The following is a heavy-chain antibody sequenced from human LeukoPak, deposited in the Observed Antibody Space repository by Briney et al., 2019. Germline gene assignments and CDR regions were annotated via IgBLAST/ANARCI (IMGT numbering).Heavy chain of an antibody. D-gene: IGHD3-3*01. V-gene: IGHV4-34*01. CDR2: INHSGST. CDR1: GGSFSGYY. J-gene: IGHJ3*02. CDR3: ARTHYDFWRGVADSFDI. Sequence: SEPLSLTCAVYGGSFSGYYWSWLRQPPGKGLEWIGEINHSGSTNYTPSLKSLVTISLDTSKTQFSLKLISVTAADTAVYYCARTHYDFWRGVADSFDIWGQGTMVTVSS.